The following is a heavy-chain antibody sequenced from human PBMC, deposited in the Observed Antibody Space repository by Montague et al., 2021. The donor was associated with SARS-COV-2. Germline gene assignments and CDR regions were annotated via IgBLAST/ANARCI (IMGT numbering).Heavy chain of an antibody. CDR1: GFSIGSGDY. CDR2: IHHSGTT. J-gene: IGHJ3*02. Sequence: SETLSLTCTVSGFSIGSGDYWGWSRPPPGKGLEWIGSIHHSGTTYYNPSIQSRLTMSIDTSTNQFSLRLTSVTAADTAVFFCVREKAGGLRNVFDIWGQGTTVTVSS. V-gene: IGHV4-38-2*02. CDR3: VREKAGGLRNVFDI.